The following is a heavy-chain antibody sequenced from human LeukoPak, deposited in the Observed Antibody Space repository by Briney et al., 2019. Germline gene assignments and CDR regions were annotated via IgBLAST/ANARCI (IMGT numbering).Heavy chain of an antibody. CDR1: GGSFSGYY. J-gene: IGHJ4*02. Sequence: PETLSLTCAVYGGSFSGYYWSWIRQPPGKGLEWIGEINHSGSTNYNPSLKSRVTISVDTSKNQFSLKLSSVTAADTAVYYCARNVGGAFDYWGQGTLVTVSS. V-gene: IGHV4-34*01. D-gene: IGHD1-26*01. CDR2: INHSGST. CDR3: ARNVGGAFDY.